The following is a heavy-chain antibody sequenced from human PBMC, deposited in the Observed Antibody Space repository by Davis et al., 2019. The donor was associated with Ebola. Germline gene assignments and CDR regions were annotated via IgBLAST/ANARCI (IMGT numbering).Heavy chain of an antibody. V-gene: IGHV5-51*01. CDR2: IYTGDSDT. CDR3: ASLRRTITGMDDAFDI. Sequence: GESLKISCTDSGNSFTSHWIGWVRQMPGKGLEWMVIIYTGDSDTRYSPSFRGQVTLSADKSIKTAFLQLSSLKTSDTAMYYCASLRRTITGMDDAFDIWGQGTMVTVSS. D-gene: IGHD2-8*02. CDR1: GNSFTSHW. J-gene: IGHJ3*02.